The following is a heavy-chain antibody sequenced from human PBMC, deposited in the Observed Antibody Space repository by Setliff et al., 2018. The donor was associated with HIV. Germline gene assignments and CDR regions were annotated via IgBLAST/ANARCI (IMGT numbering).Heavy chain of an antibody. CDR3: ARTRYYYDSSDRYWVIDS. CDR1: GGSISRSSYY. Sequence: SETLSLTCTVSGGSISRSSYYWGWIRQPPGKGLEWIGSIYYSGSTYYNPSLKSRVTISVDTSKNQVSLKLSSVTAADTAVYYCARTRYYYDSSDRYWVIDSWGPGTLVTVSS. V-gene: IGHV4-39*07. J-gene: IGHJ5*01. D-gene: IGHD3-22*01. CDR2: IYYSGST.